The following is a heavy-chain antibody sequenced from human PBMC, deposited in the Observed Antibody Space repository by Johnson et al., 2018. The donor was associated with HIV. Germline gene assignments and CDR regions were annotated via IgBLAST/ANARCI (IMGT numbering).Heavy chain of an antibody. CDR2: ISYDGSNK. CDR1: GFMFSGYG. Sequence: QVQLVESGGGVVQPGRSLRLSCAASGFMFSGYGLHWVRQAPGKGLEWVAVISYDGSNKYYADCVKGRFTIYRDNYKNTLYLQMKSLRAEDTAVYYCARVSLYYGSGNDAFDIWGQGTMVTVSS. D-gene: IGHD3-10*01. V-gene: IGHV3-30*03. CDR3: ARVSLYYGSGNDAFDI. J-gene: IGHJ3*02.